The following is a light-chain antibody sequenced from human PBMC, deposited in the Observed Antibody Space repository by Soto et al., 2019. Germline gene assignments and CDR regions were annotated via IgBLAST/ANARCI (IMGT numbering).Light chain of an antibody. CDR2: DVS. CDR1: TSNVGSYNY. J-gene: IGLJ1*01. Sequence: QSARTQPASWSGSPGHPSTTSSTGTTSNVGSYNYVSWYQQYPGKAPKLMIYDVSTRPSGVSDRFSGSKSGNTASLTISGLRAEDEADYYCGSYTTSSNYVFGTGTKVTVL. CDR3: GSYTTSSNYV. V-gene: IGLV2-14*03.